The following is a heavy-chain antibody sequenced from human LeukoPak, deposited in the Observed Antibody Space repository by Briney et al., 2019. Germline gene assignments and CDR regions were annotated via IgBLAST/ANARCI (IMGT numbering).Heavy chain of an antibody. J-gene: IGHJ4*02. CDR1: GFTFSSYA. V-gene: IGHV3-23*01. Sequence: PGGSLRLSCAASGFTFSSYAMSWVRQAPGKGLEWVSAISGSGGSTYYADSVKGRFTISRDNSKNTLYLQMTSLRAEDTAVYYCVKGSQVVYSPAFDYWGQGTLVTVSS. D-gene: IGHD2-2*01. CDR2: ISGSGGST. CDR3: VKGSQVVYSPAFDY.